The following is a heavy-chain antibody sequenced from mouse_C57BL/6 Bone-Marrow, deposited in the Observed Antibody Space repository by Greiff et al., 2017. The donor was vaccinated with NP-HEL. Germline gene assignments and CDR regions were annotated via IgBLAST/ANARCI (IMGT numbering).Heavy chain of an antibody. CDR3: ARWVYSGYPASYARDY. Sequence: QVQLQQSGPELVKPGASVKISCKASGYTFPDYYINWVKQRPRQGLEWIGWIFPGSGSTYYNEKFKGKATLTVDKSSSTAYMLLSSLTSEDSAVYFGARWVYSGYPASYARDYWGQGTSVTVSS. CDR1: GYTFPDYY. CDR2: IFPGSGST. V-gene: IGHV1-75*01. J-gene: IGHJ4*01. D-gene: IGHD2-12*01.